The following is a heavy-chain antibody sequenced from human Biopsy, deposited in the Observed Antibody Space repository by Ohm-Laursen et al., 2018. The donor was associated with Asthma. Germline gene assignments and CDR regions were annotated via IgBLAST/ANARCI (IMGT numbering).Heavy chain of an antibody. CDR2: IYYSGRT. CDR1: GDAMSTSGSY. D-gene: IGHD6-6*01. CDR3: ARAVSSSSYWYFDL. J-gene: IGHJ2*01. V-gene: IGHV4-39*02. Sequence: GTLSLTCTVSGDAMSTSGSYWGWIRQSPGKGLEWIGSIYYSGRTYYNPSFESRVTISADTSKNHFSLKVTSVTAADTAVYYCARAVSSSSYWYFDLWGRGDLVTVSS.